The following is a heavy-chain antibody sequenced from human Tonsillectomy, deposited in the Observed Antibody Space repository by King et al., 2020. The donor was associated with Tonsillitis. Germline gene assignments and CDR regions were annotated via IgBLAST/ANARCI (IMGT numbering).Heavy chain of an antibody. CDR2: ISGSGGST. J-gene: IGHJ6*02. Sequence: VQLVESGGGLVQPGGSLRLSCAASGFTFSSYAMSWVRQAPGKGLERVSAISGSGGSTYYADSVKGRFTISRDNSKNTLYLQMNSLRAEDTAVYYCAKLPTFFPDEYYYYGLDVWGQGTTVTVSS. D-gene: IGHD3-16*01. CDR1: GFTFSSYA. V-gene: IGHV3-23*04. CDR3: AKLPTFFPDEYYYYGLDV.